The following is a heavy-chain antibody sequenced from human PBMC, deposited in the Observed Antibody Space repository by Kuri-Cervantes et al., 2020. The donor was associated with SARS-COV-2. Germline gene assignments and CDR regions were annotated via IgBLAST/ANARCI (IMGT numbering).Heavy chain of an antibody. D-gene: IGHD2/OR15-2a*01. Sequence: SETLSLTCNVTGDSIGNGKYYWSWIRQRPGKGLEWIGYIYYTGGTYYSPSLNSRVTISVDTFKNQFSLKMTSLTAADTALYFCARGSTTSWYYFDYWGLGTLVTVSS. CDR2: IYYTGGT. CDR1: GDSIGNGKYY. V-gene: IGHV4-31*03. J-gene: IGHJ4*02. CDR3: ARGSTTSWYYFDY.